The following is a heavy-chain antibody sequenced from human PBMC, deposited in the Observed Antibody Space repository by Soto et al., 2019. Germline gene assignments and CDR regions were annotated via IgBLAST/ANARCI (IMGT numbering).Heavy chain of an antibody. Sequence: EVQLVESGGGLVQPGRSLRLSCVASGFTFDDYVMHWVRQVPGKGLEWVSGISWNSGNIDYADSVKGRFTISRDNAMNSRYLQMNRLRPEDTALYYCARGLSAVPSYLDYWGQGTLVTVSS. CDR1: GFTFDDYV. D-gene: IGHD3-16*01. J-gene: IGHJ4*02. CDR3: ARGLSAVPSYLDY. CDR2: ISWNSGNI. V-gene: IGHV3-9*01.